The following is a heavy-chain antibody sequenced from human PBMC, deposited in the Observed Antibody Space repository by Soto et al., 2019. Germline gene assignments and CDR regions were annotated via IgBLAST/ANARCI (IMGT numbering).Heavy chain of an antibody. D-gene: IGHD6-13*01. V-gene: IGHV3-13*01. CDR3: AKSQEIGTHFFDS. J-gene: IGHJ4*02. CDR2: IGTAGDT. Sequence: PGGSLRLSCEASGFTFSGFDMHWVRQPTGKGLEWVSSIGTAGDTYYAVSVKGRLTISRDNAKNSLSLQMNSLRAGDMAVYFCAKSQEIGTHFFDSWGKGTQVTVSS. CDR1: GFTFSGFD.